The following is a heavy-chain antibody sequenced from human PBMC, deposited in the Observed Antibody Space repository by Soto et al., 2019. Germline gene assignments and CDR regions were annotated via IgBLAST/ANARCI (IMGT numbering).Heavy chain of an antibody. CDR3: ARVPDV. CDR2: IYHSGST. V-gene: IGHV4-30-2*01. J-gene: IGHJ6*02. CDR1: GGSISSDGYS. Sequence: QLQLQESGSGLVKPSQTLSLTCAVSGGSISSDGYSWSWIRQPPGKGLEWIGYIYHSGSTYYPPSLKIRVTISVDRSKTPFPLKLSSVTAADAAVYYCARVPDVWGQGTTVTVSS.